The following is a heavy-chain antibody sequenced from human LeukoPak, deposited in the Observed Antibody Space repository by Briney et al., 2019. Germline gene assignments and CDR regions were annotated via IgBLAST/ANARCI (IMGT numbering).Heavy chain of an antibody. D-gene: IGHD2-2*01. CDR2: IYSTGST. CDR1: DDSMISYH. CDR3: ARLGGYQLPRQTYKYHPLDV. Sequence: SETLSLTCSVSDDSMISYHWSWIRQSAGKGLEWIGRIYSTGSTDYNPSLMSRVTMSVDTAKKQFSLKLTSVTAADTAVYYCARLGGYQLPRQTYKYHPLDVWGQGTTVTVSS. J-gene: IGHJ6*02. V-gene: IGHV4-4*07.